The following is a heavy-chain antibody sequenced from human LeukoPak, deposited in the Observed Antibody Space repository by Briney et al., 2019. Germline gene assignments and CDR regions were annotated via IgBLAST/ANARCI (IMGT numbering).Heavy chain of an antibody. D-gene: IGHD6-19*01. CDR3: ARGLDAAAGLANFDY. V-gene: IGHV1-18*01. J-gene: IGHJ4*02. CDR1: GYTFSYFG. Sequence: ASVKVSCKSSGYTFSYFGLNWVRQAPGQGLEWMGWISGYNGNTNYAPKWEGRLSLTTDTAASTVHMELRNLTFDDTAVYFCARGLDAAAGLANFDYWGQGTQITVSS. CDR2: ISGYNGNT.